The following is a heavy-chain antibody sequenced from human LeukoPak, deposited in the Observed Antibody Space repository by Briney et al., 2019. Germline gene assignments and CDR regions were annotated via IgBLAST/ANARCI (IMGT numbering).Heavy chain of an antibody. Sequence: GGSLRLPCAASGFNFKTYSMHWVGHAPGKGLEWVAVITYDGSNKYYADSVKCRVTISRDNSEKTLCLQVDNLIGEDTAVYYCARDDRYGASYSLVYWGEGTLVTVSS. D-gene: IGHD4/OR15-4a*01. V-gene: IGHV3-30*04. CDR1: GFNFKTYS. CDR3: ARDDRYGASYSLVY. CDR2: ITYDGSNK. J-gene: IGHJ4*02.